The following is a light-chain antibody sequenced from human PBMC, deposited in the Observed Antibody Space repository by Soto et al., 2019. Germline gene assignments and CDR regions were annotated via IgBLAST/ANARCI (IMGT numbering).Light chain of an antibody. Sequence: IQMTQSPSSLSASVGDRVTITCRASESINNCLSWFQQKPGQAPKLLIYAASTLQSGVPSRFSGRGSVTAFILTIDSLQSEDFASYFCHQTFIAPATFGQGTKVGVK. CDR1: ESINNC. V-gene: IGKV1-39*01. CDR3: HQTFIAPAT. J-gene: IGKJ1*01. CDR2: AAS.